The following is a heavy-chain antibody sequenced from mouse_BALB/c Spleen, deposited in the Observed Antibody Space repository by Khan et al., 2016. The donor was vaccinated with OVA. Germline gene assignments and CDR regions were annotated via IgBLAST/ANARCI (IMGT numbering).Heavy chain of an antibody. CDR2: INPSNGGT. J-gene: IGHJ3*01. CDR3: TRAVYGTFAY. Sequence: VQLQQSGAELVKPGASVRLSCKASGYTFTSYYLYWVKQRPGQGLEWIGDINPSNGGTNFNEKFKSKATLTVDKSSSTAYMQLSSLTSEDSAVYCCTRAVYGTFAYWGQGTLVTVSA. V-gene: IGHV1S81*02. D-gene: IGHD2-1*01. CDR1: GYTFTSYY.